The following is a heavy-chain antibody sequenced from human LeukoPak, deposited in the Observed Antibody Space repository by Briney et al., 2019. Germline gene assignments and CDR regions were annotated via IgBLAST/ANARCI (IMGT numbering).Heavy chain of an antibody. D-gene: IGHD3-22*01. Sequence: AAVKVSCKASGGTFSSYAISWVRQAPGQGLEWMGRIIPILGIANYAQKFKGRVTITADKSTSKAYMELSSLRSEDTAVYYCARVPPLYYYDSSGPNWLDPWGQGTLVTVSS. CDR2: IIPILGIA. CDR3: ARVPPLYYYDSSGPNWLDP. J-gene: IGHJ5*02. CDR1: GGTFSSYA. V-gene: IGHV1-69*04.